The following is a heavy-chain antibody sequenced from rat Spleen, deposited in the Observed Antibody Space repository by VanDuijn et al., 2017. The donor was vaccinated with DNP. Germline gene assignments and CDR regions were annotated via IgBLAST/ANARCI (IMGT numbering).Heavy chain of an antibody. J-gene: IGHJ2*01. CDR2: ITSSGGST. V-gene: IGHV5-31*01. Sequence: EVQLVESGGDLVQPGRSLKLSCVASGFTFNNYWMTWIRQVPGKGLEWVASITSSGGSTYYPDSVKGRFTISRDNAKSTLYLQMDSLRSEDTATYYCARHELSPFDYWGQGVMVTVSS. CDR1: GFTFNNYW. D-gene: IGHD3-8*01. CDR3: ARHELSPFDY.